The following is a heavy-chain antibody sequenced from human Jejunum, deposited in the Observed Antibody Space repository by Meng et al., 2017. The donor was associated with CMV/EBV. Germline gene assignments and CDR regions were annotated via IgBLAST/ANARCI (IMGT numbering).Heavy chain of an antibody. J-gene: IGHJ4*02. Sequence: AASGFSFGVYSMNWVRQAPGKGLEWLAYIDSFSSTMYYIDSIKGRFTISSDNAKNSLYLQMNSLSAEDTAVYYCARDSIASALDYWGQGVRVTVSS. CDR2: IDSFSSTM. D-gene: IGHD6-13*01. CDR1: GFSFGVYS. CDR3: ARDSIASALDY. V-gene: IGHV3-48*01.